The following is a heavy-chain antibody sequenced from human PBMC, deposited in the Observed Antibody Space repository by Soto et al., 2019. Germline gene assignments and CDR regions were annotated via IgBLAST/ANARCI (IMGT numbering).Heavy chain of an antibody. V-gene: IGHV4-61*01. CDR2: IYYSGST. D-gene: IGHD2-21*02. Sequence: QVQLQESGPGLVKPSETLSLTCTVSGGSVSSGSYYWSWIRQPPGKGLEWIGYIYYSGSTNYTPSLTSRVTISVDTSKNQFSLKLSSVTAADTAVYFCARSVVTAIHFDYWGQGTLVTVSS. J-gene: IGHJ4*02. CDR1: GGSVSSGSYY. CDR3: ARSVVTAIHFDY.